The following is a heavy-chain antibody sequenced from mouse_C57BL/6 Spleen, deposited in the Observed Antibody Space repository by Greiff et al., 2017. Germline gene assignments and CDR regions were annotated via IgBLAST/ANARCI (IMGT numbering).Heavy chain of an antibody. J-gene: IGHJ2*01. Sequence: QVQLKESGAELAKPGASVKLSCKASGYTFTSYWLHWVKQRPGQGLEWIGYINPSSGYTKSNQKFKDKATLTADKSSSTAYMQLISLTYDDSAVYYCARWDGNYLYLDYWGQGTTLTVSS. CDR2: INPSSGYT. D-gene: IGHD2-1*01. V-gene: IGHV1-7*01. CDR3: ARWDGNYLYLDY. CDR1: GYTFTSYW.